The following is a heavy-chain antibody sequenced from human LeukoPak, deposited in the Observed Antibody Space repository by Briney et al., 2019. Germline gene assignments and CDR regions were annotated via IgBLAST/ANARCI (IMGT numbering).Heavy chain of an antibody. D-gene: IGHD5-24*01. J-gene: IGHJ4*02. CDR3: ARDLMATIFDY. V-gene: IGHV3-48*01. Sequence: GGSLRLSCAASGFTFSSYSMNWVRQAPGKGLEWVSYISSSSSSIYYADSVKGRFTISRDNAKNSLYLQMNSLRAEDTAVYYCARDLMATIFDYWGQGTLVTVSS. CDR1: GFTFSSYS. CDR2: ISSSSSSI.